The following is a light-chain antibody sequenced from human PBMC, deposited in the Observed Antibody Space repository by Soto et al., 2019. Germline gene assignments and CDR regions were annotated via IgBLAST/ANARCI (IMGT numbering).Light chain of an antibody. Sequence: DIQMTQSPSSLSASVGDRVTITCRASQSISTYLIWYQQKPGKAPKLLIYATSSLQSGVPSRFSGSGSGTEFTLTISNLQPDDFATYYCQQYDNYPLTFGGGTKVDIK. J-gene: IGKJ4*01. V-gene: IGKV1-39*01. CDR3: QQYDNYPLT. CDR1: QSISTY. CDR2: ATS.